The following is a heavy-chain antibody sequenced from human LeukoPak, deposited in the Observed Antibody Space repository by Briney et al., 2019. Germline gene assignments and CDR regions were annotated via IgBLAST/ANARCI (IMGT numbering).Heavy chain of an antibody. V-gene: IGHV3-30*02. J-gene: IGHJ6*03. D-gene: IGHD3-10*01. CDR1: GFTFSSYG. CDR3: AKDPRRKGVLLWFGESHYYMDV. Sequence: GGSLRLSCAASGFTFSSYGMHWVRQAPGKGLEWVAFIRYDGSNKYYADSVKGRFTISRDNSKNTLYLQMNSLRAEDTAVYYCAKDPRRKGVLLWFGESHYYMDVWGKGTTVTVSS. CDR2: IRYDGSNK.